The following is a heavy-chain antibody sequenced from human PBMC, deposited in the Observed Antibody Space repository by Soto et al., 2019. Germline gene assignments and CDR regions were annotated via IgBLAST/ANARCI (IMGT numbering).Heavy chain of an antibody. CDR2: IYYSGST. Sequence: PSETLSLTCTVSGGSISSGGYYWSWIRQHPGKGLEWIGYIYYSGSTYYNPSLKSRVTISVDTSKNQFSLKLSSVTAADTAVYYCARASPYSSGWYPLFDYWGQGTLVTVSS. J-gene: IGHJ4*02. CDR3: ARASPYSSGWYPLFDY. D-gene: IGHD6-19*01. CDR1: GGSISSGGYY. V-gene: IGHV4-31*03.